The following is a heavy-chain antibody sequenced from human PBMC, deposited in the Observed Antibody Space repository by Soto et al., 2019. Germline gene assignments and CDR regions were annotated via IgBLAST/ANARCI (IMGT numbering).Heavy chain of an antibody. CDR3: ARDLYHASYGFGGVDY. D-gene: IGHD5-18*01. Sequence: GGSLRLSCAASGFTFSSYAMHWVRQAPGKGLEWVAVISYDGSNKYYADSVKGRFTISRDNSKNTLYLQMNSLRAEDTAVYYCARDLYHASYGFGGVDYWGQGTLVTVSS. CDR1: GFTFSSYA. J-gene: IGHJ4*02. CDR2: ISYDGSNK. V-gene: IGHV3-30-3*01.